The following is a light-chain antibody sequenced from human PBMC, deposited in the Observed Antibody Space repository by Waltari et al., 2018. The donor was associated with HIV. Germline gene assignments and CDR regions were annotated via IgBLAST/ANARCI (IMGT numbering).Light chain of an antibody. J-gene: IGLJ3*02. CDR1: SSDAGGYNY. V-gene: IGLV2-23*02. CDR3: CSFAGSSAFRV. Sequence: QSALTQPASVSGSPGQSITISCTGTSSDAGGYNYVSWYQQHPGEAPKLIIYDVNKRPSGVSNRFSGSKSGNTASLTISGLQAEDEADYSCCSFAGSSAFRVFGGGTKLTVL. CDR2: DVN.